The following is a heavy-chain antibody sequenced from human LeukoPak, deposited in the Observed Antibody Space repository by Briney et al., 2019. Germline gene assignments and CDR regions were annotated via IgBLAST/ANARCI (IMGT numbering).Heavy chain of an antibody. CDR1: GYTFTGYY. J-gene: IGHJ4*02. Sequence: ASVKVSCKASGYTFTGYYMHWVRQAPGQGLEWMGWINPNSGGTNYAQKFQGRVTMTRDTSISTAYMELSRLRSDDTAVYYCARPYSAVAPYDYWGQGTLVTVSS. D-gene: IGHD6-19*01. CDR3: ARPYSAVAPYDY. CDR2: INPNSGGT. V-gene: IGHV1-2*02.